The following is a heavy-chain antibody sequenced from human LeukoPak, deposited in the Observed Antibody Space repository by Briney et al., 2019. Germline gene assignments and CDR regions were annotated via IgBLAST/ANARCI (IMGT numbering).Heavy chain of an antibody. V-gene: IGHV3-30*02. CDR3: AKDIKRYSSSWYPFDY. CDR2: YRYDGSNK. J-gene: IGHJ4*02. D-gene: IGHD6-13*01. Sequence: GGPLNPPWPRLGSTSRSIAMPWVRRAQGKGRGGVDLYRYDGSNKYYADSVKGRFTISRDNSKNTLYLQMNSLRAEDTAVYYCAKDIKRYSSSWYPFDYWGQGTLVTVSS. CDR1: GSTSRSIA.